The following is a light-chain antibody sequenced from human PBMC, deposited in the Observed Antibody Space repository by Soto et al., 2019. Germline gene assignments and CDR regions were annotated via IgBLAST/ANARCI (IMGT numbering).Light chain of an antibody. CDR3: HQYNGWPRT. V-gene: IGKV3-15*01. CDR2: GTS. J-gene: IGKJ1*01. CDR1: QNISRS. Sequence: EIVMTLSLVTLSVSPRERATLSCRASQNISRSLAWYQQKPGQGPSLLIYGTSTRAGGVPARFSGGGSGTEFTLTITSLQSEDFAVYYCHQYNGWPRTFGQGTKVDIK.